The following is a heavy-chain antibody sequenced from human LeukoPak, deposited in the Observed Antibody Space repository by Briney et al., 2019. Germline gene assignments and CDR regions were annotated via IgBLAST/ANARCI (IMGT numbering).Heavy chain of an antibody. V-gene: IGHV3-53*04. Sequence: GGSLRLSCAASGFTFSDYYMSWVRQAPGKGLEWVSVIYSGGSTYYADSVKGRFTISRHNSKNTLYLQMNSLRAEDTAVYYCARDMSSGWYWFDPWGQGTLVTVSS. J-gene: IGHJ5*02. CDR1: GFTFSDYY. CDR2: IYSGGST. CDR3: ARDMSSGWYWFDP. D-gene: IGHD6-19*01.